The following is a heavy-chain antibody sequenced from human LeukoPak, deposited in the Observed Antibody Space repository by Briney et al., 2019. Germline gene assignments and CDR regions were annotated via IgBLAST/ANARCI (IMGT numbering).Heavy chain of an antibody. Sequence: HRASVKVSCKVSGYTLTELSMHWVRQAPGKGLEWMGGFDPEDGETIYAQKFQGRVTITRDTSASTAYMELSSLRSEDTAVYYCARALVVITHPYFDYWGQGTLVTVSS. CDR2: FDPEDGET. J-gene: IGHJ4*02. CDR1: GYTLTELS. CDR3: ARALVVITHPYFDY. V-gene: IGHV1-24*01. D-gene: IGHD3-22*01.